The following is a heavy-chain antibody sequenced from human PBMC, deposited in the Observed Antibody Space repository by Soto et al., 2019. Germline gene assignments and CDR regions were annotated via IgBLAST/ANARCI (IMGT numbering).Heavy chain of an antibody. CDR2: IRSKAYGGTT. Sequence: KPGGSLRLSCTASGFTFGDYAMSWFRQAPGKGLEWVGFIRSKAYGGTTEYAASVKGRFTISRDDSKSIAYLQMNSLKTEDTAVYYCTRDRGYSSSWRGAYWGQGTLVTVSS. J-gene: IGHJ4*02. D-gene: IGHD6-13*01. CDR3: TRDRGYSSSWRGAY. CDR1: GFTFGDYA. V-gene: IGHV3-49*05.